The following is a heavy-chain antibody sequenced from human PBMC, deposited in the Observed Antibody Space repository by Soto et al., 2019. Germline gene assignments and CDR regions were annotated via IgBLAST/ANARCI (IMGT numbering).Heavy chain of an antibody. J-gene: IGHJ5*02. CDR1: GYTFTSYG. CDR2: ISAYNGNT. V-gene: IGHV1-18*04. CDR3: ARGVAVAGEPGNWFDP. Sequence: GASVKVSCKASGYTFTSYGISWVRQAPGQGLEWVGWISAYNGNTNYAQKLQGRVTMTTDTSTSTAYMELRSLRSDDTAVYYCARGVAVAGEPGNWFDPWGQGTLVTVSS. D-gene: IGHD6-19*01.